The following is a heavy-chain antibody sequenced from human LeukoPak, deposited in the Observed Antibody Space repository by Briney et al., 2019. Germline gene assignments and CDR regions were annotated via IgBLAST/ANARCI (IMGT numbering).Heavy chain of an antibody. CDR2: ISGSGGYT. CDR1: GFTFSNYA. J-gene: IGHJ6*02. D-gene: IGHD3-22*01. Sequence: PGGSLRLSCDASGFTFSNYAMSWVRQAPGKGLEWVSAISGSGGYTYYADSVKGRFSISRDNSKNTLYLQMNSLRAEDTAVYSCAKTDHYYDSSAYYRPSGMDVWGQGTTVTVSS. V-gene: IGHV3-23*01. CDR3: AKTDHYYDSSAYYRPSGMDV.